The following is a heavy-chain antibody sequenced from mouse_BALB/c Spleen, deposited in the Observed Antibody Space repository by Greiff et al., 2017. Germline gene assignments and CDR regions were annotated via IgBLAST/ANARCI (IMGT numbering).Heavy chain of an antibody. D-gene: IGHD1-2*01. CDR2: ISSGGST. V-gene: IGHV5-6-5*01. J-gene: IGHJ2*01. CDR3: ARAITTAEDY. CDR1: GFTFSSYA. Sequence: EVKVVESGGGLVKPGGSLKLSCAASGFTFSSYAMSWVRQTPEKRLEWVASISSGGSTYYPDSVKGRFTISRDNARNILYLQMSSLRSEDTAMYYCARAITTAEDYWGQGTTLTVSS.